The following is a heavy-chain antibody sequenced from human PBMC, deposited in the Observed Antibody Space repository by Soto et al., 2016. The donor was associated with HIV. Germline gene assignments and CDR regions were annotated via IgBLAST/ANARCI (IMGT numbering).Heavy chain of an antibody. CDR2: ISSSSSYT. CDR3: ARDCSSTSCYRY. CDR1: GFTFSDYY. J-gene: IGHJ4*02. V-gene: IGHV3-11*05. Sequence: QVQLVESGGGLVKPGGSLRLSCAASGFTFSDYYMSWIRQAPGKGLEWVSYISSSSSYTNYADSVKGRFTISRDNAKNSLYLQMNSLRAEDTAVYYCARDCSSTSCYRYWGQGTLVTVSS. D-gene: IGHD2-2*01.